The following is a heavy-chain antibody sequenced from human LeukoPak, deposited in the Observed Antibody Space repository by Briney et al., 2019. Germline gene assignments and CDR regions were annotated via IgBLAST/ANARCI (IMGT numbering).Heavy chain of an antibody. J-gene: IGHJ4*02. CDR1: GGSISSYY. D-gene: IGHD3-16*02. V-gene: IGHV4-59*01. Sequence: SETLSLTCTVSGGSISSYYWTWIRQPPGKGLEWIGYIYYSGSTNYNPSLKSRVTISVDTSKNQFSLKLSSVTAADTAVYYCARGYDYVWGSYRYPFDYWGQGTLVTVSS. CDR3: ARGYDYVWGSYRYPFDY. CDR2: IYYSGST.